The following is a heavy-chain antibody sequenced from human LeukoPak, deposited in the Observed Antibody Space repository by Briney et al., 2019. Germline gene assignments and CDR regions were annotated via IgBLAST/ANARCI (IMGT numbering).Heavy chain of an antibody. CDR3: ARGGSSRQ. CDR2: MNPNSGNT. J-gene: IGHJ4*02. D-gene: IGHD6-13*01. V-gene: IGHV1-8*03. Sequence: GLEWMGWMNPNSGNTGYAQKFQGRVTITRNTSISTAYMELSSLRSEDTAVYYCARGGSSRQWGQGTLVTVSS.